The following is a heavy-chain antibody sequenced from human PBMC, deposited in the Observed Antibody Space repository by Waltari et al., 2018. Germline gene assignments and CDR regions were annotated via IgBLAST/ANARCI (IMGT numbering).Heavy chain of an antibody. V-gene: IGHV1-24*01. J-gene: IGHJ3*02. Sequence: PGASVKVSCKVSGYTLTELSMHWVRQAPGKGLEWMGGFDPEDGETIYAQKFQGRVTMTEDTSTDTAYMELSSLRSEDTAVYYCAVCGGDCYLNAFDIWGQGTMVTVSS. CDR2: FDPEDGET. CDR1: GYTLTELS. D-gene: IGHD2-21*02. CDR3: AVCGGDCYLNAFDI.